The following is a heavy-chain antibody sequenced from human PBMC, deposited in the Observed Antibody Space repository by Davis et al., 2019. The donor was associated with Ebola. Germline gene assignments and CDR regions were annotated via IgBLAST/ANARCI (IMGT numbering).Heavy chain of an antibody. V-gene: IGHV3-9*01. Sequence: GGSLRLSCAASGFTFDDYAMHWVRQAPGKGLEWVSGISWNSGSIGYADSLKGRFTISRDNAKNSLYLQMNSLRAEDTALYYCAKDSSSSDYYYYGMDVWGQGTTVTVSS. D-gene: IGHD6-6*01. CDR1: GFTFDDYA. CDR3: AKDSSSSDYYYYGMDV. CDR2: ISWNSGSI. J-gene: IGHJ6*02.